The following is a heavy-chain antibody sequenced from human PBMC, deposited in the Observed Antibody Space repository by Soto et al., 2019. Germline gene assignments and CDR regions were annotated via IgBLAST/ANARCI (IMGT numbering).Heavy chain of an antibody. V-gene: IGHV1-18*01. J-gene: IGHJ4*02. Sequence: QVQLVQSGAEVKKPGASVKVSCKASGYTFASYAISWMRQAPGQGLEWMGWISAYNSNTTYAQKLQGRGTMTTDTSTSTAYMELRSLTSDDTALYYCARDPPPPDSCGQGTLVTVSS. CDR2: ISAYNSNT. CDR3: ARDPPPPDS. CDR1: GYTFASYA.